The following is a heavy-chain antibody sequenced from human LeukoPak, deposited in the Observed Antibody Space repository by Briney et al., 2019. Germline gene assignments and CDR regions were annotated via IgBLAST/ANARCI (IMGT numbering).Heavy chain of an antibody. CDR2: IYYSGST. CDR1: GGSISSSSYY. Sequence: SETLSLTCTVSGGSISSSSYYWGWIRQPPGKWLEWIGSIYYSGSTYYNPSLKSRVTMSVDTSKNQFSLKLSSVTAADTAVYYCARDYPSYDFWSGYYSYYFDYWGQGTLVTVSS. V-gene: IGHV4-39*07. J-gene: IGHJ4*02. D-gene: IGHD3-3*01. CDR3: ARDYPSYDFWSGYYSYYFDY.